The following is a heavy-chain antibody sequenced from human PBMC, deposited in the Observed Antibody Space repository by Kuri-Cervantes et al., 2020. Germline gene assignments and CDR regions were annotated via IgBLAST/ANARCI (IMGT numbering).Heavy chain of an antibody. CDR3: ARDQGRELSPLDC. CDR1: GFTFSSYA. CDR2: ISGSGGST. V-gene: IGHV3-23*01. J-gene: IGHJ4*02. D-gene: IGHD3-10*01. Sequence: GESLKISCAASGFTFSSYAMSWVRQAPGKGLEWVSAISGSGGSTYYADSVKGRFTVSRDNAKESLYLQMNSLRDEDTAVYYCARDQGRELSPLDCWGQGTLVTVSS.